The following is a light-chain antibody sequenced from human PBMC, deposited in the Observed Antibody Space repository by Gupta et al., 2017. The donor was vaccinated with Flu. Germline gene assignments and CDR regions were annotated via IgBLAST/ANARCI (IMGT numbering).Light chain of an antibody. CDR3: RQDTHCPPFT. Sequence: DVVMTQSPLSLPVTLGQPASISCRSSQSRGYSDGNTYLNWFQQRPGQAPRRLIYKVSNRDAGVSDRFGGSGFGKNLTLKSSRGEEEDVGGYYYRQDTHCPPFTFGRGTKVDIK. CDR1: QSRGYSDGNTY. CDR2: KVS. V-gene: IGKV2-30*01. J-gene: IGKJ4*01.